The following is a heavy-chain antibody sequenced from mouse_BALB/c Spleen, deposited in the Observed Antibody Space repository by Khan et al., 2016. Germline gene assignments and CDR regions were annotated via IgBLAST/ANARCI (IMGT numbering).Heavy chain of an antibody. Sequence: QVQLQQAGAELVKPGASVKMSCKASGYTFTSYTMHWVKQRPGQGLEWIGYINPSSGYTKYNQKFKDKATLTAVKSASTADRQLSSLTSEDSAVYYCARKSTRASYWGQGTTLTVSS. CDR2: INPSSGYT. J-gene: IGHJ2*01. CDR3: ARKSTRASY. D-gene: IGHD3-1*01. CDR1: GYTFTSYT. V-gene: IGHV1-4*01.